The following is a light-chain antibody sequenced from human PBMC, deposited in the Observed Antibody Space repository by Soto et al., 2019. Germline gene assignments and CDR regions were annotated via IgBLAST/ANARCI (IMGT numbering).Light chain of an antibody. J-gene: IGKJ1*01. V-gene: IGKV4-1*01. CDR1: QSVLYSSNNKNY. CDR2: WAS. CDR3: QQYYSTPRT. Sequence: DIVMTQSPDSLAVSLGERATINCKSSQSVLYSSNNKNYLAWYQQKPGQPPKLLIYWASTRESRVPDRFRGSGSGTDFTLPISSLQAEDVAVYYCQQYYSTPRTFGQGTKVEIK.